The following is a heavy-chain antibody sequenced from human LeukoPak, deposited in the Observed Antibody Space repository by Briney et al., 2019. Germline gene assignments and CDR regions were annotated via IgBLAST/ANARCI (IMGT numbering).Heavy chain of an antibody. CDR3: AKDYWEWSRVN. Sequence: GGSLRLSCVASGLLFRSHAMGWVRQAPGKGLEGVSVISRSGESTHYADSVKGRFNISRDNSKNTLYLQMNSLRAEDTAVYYCAKDYWEWSRVNWGQGTLVTVSS. J-gene: IGHJ4*02. V-gene: IGHV3-23*01. D-gene: IGHD3-3*01. CDR2: ISRSGEST. CDR1: GLLFRSHA.